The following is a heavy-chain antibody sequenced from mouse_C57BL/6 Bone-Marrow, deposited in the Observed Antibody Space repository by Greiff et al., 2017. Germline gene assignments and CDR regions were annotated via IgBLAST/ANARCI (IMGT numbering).Heavy chain of an antibody. CDR2: IDPENGDT. D-gene: IGHD2-4*01. Sequence: VQLQQSGAELVRPGASVKLSCTASGFNIKDDYMHWVKQRPEQGLEWIGWIDPENGDTEYASKFQGKATITADTSSNTAYLQLSSLTSEDTAVYYCTTLLRLGYFDYWGQGTLVTVSA. J-gene: IGHJ3*01. CDR1: GFNIKDDY. V-gene: IGHV14-4*01. CDR3: TTLLRLGYFDY.